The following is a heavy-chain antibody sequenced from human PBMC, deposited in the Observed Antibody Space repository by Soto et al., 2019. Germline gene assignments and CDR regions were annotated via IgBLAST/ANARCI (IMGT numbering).Heavy chain of an antibody. J-gene: IGHJ4*02. CDR3: AREYESSPTD. CDR1: GGSITSGDYY. D-gene: IGHD6-13*01. Sequence: SEILSLTCTVSGGSITSGDYYWSWIRQHPEKGLEWIGYISYSGSTYYNPSLKSRATISVDTSKNQFSLKLTSVTAADTAVYYCAREYESSPTDWGQGTLVTVSS. CDR2: ISYSGST. V-gene: IGHV4-31*02.